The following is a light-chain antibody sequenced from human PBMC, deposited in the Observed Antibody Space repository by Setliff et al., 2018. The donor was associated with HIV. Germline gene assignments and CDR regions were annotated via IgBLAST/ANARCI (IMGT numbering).Light chain of an antibody. J-gene: IGLJ1*01. CDR3: SSYTNSNSYV. CDR2: EVT. Sequence: QSVLTQPASVSGSPGQSTTMSCTGTSSDVGGYNYVSWYQHHPVKAPKLMIYEVTNRPSGVSSRFSGSKSGNTASLTIFGLQAEDEADYYYSSYTNSNSYVFGTGTKVTVL. V-gene: IGLV2-14*01. CDR1: SSDVGGYNY.